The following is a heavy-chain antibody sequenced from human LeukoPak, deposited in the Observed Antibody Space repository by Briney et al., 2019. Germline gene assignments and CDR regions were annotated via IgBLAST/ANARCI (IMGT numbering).Heavy chain of an antibody. J-gene: IGHJ4*02. V-gene: IGHV1-18*01. D-gene: IGHD3-22*01. CDR3: ARGRGYYYDSSGYYSFDY. CDR2: ISAYIGNT. Sequence: GASVKLSCKASGYTFTSYGISWVRQAPGQRLEWMGWISAYIGNTNYAQKLQGRVTMTTDTSTSTAYMELRSLRSEDTGVYYCARGRGYYYDSSGYYSFDYWGQGTLVTVSS. CDR1: GYTFTSYG.